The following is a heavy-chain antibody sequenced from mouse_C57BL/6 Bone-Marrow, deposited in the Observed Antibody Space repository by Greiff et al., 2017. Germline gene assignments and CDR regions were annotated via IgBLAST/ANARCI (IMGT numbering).Heavy chain of an antibody. CDR1: GYSFTGYY. D-gene: IGHD1-1*01. CDR2: INPSTGGT. CDR3: AREGYYYGSLYFDV. J-gene: IGHJ1*03. Sequence: EVQLQQSGPELVKPGASVKISCKASGYSFTGYYMNWVKQSPEKSLEWIGEINPSTGGTTYNQKFKAKATLTVDKSSSTAYMQLKGLTSEDSAVXECAREGYYYGSLYFDVWGKGTTVTVSS. V-gene: IGHV1-42*01.